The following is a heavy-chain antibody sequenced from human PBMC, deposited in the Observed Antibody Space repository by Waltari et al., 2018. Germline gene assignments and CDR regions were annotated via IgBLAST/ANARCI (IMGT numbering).Heavy chain of an antibody. V-gene: IGHV3-33*01. CDR2: IWYDGSIQ. J-gene: IGHJ3*02. Sequence: QVQLVESGGGVVQPGKSLRLSCEASGFTFDDFGMHWVRQAPGKGLQWVAFIWYDGSIQHYAESVKGRFTISRDNAENILNLEMSGLRVEDTAVYYCARKKAGLLDAFDIWGQGTMVTVSS. CDR1: GFTFDDFG. D-gene: IGHD2-15*01. CDR3: ARKKAGLLDAFDI.